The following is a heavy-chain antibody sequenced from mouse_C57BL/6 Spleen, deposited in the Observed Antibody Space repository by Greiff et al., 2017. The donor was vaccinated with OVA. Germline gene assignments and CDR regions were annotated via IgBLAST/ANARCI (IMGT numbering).Heavy chain of an antibody. J-gene: IGHJ1*03. CDR2: IDPSDSYT. D-gene: IGHD2-10*02. Sequence: QVQLQQPGAELVKPGASVKLSCKASGYTFTSYWMQWVKQRPGQGLEWIGEIDPSDSYTNYNQKFKGKATLTVDTASSTAYMQLSSLTSEDSAVYYCARAGYGNPGYFDVWGTGTTVTVSS. V-gene: IGHV1-50*01. CDR3: ARAGYGNPGYFDV. CDR1: GYTFTSYW.